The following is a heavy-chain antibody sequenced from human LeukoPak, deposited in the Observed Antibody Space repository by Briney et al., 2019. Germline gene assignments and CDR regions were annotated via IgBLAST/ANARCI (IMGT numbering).Heavy chain of an antibody. CDR2: INHSGST. CDR3: ARVLGVWGSYPWDY. CDR1: GGSFSGYY. V-gene: IGHV4-34*01. J-gene: IGHJ4*02. Sequence: KPSETLSLTCAVYGGSFSGYYWSWIRQPPGKGLEWIGEINHSGSTNYNPSLKSRVTISVDTSKNQFSLKLSSVTAADTAVYYCARVLGVWGSYPWDYWGQGTLVTVSS. D-gene: IGHD3-16*02.